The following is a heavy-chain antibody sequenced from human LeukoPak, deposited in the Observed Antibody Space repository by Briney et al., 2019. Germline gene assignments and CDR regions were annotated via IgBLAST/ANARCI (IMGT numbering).Heavy chain of an antibody. Sequence: SETLSLTCPVSGDSISSTSYYWDWIRQPPGKGLEWIGTVFYTGTTYYSPSLKSRVTISVDTSKNQFSLKLSSVTAADTAVYYCARQVLLAFDYWGQGALVTVSS. J-gene: IGHJ4*02. D-gene: IGHD3-10*01. CDR3: ARQVLLAFDY. CDR2: VFYTGTT. CDR1: GDSISSTSYY. V-gene: IGHV4-39*01.